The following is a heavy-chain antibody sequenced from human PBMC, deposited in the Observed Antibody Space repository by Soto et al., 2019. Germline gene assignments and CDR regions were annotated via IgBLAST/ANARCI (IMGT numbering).Heavy chain of an antibody. D-gene: IGHD2-15*01. CDR3: ARVGYCSGGSCYGYYYYYGMDV. CDR1: GGSISSGGYY. CDR2: IYYSGSI. J-gene: IGHJ6*02. V-gene: IGHV4-31*03. Sequence: ASETLSLTCTVSGGSISSGGYYWSWIRQHPGRGLEWIGYIYYSGSIYYNPSLKSRVTISVDTSKNQFSLDLSSVTAADTAVYYCARVGYCSGGSCYGYYYYYGMDVWGQGTTVTV.